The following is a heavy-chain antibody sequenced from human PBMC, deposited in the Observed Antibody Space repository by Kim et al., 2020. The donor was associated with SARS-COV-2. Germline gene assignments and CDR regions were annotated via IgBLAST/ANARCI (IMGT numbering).Heavy chain of an antibody. Sequence: SETLSLTCTVSGGSISSSSYYWGWIRQPPGKGLEWIGSIYYSGSTYYNPSLKSRVTISVDTSKNQFSLKLSSVTAADTAVYYCARELLYYDTLHTENWFDPWGQGTLVTVSS. CDR3: ARELLYYDTLHTENWFDP. J-gene: IGHJ5*02. CDR1: GGSISSSSYY. CDR2: IYYSGST. V-gene: IGHV4-39*07. D-gene: IGHD3-22*01.